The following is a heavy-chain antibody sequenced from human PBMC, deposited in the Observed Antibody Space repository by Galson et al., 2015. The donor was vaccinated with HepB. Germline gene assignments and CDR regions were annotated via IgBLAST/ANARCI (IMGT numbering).Heavy chain of an antibody. V-gene: IGHV1-24*01. CDR3: ATRPPNPYYDSSGYYYSTD. CDR1: GYTLTELS. D-gene: IGHD3-22*01. J-gene: IGHJ4*02. Sequence: SVKVSCKVSGYTLTELSMHWVRQAPGKGLEWMGGFDPEDGETIYAQKFQGRVTMTEDTSTDTAYMELSSLRSEDTAVYYCATRPPNPYYDSSGYYYSTDWGQGTLVTVSS. CDR2: FDPEDGET.